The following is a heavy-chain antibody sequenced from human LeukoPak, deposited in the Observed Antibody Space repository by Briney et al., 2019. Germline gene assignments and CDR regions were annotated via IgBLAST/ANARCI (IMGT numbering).Heavy chain of an antibody. J-gene: IGHJ2*01. D-gene: IGHD4-23*01. CDR2: ISWCSESR. CDR1: GFIFHDHG. CDR3: AKDSLDYGGDSGWHFDL. V-gene: IGHV3-9*01. Sequence: GGSLRLSCVASGFIFHDHGMHWVRQVPGKGLEWVSGISWCSESRGYADSVKGRFTISRDNAKNSLYLQMNSLRGEDTAFYYCAKDSLDYGGDSGWHFDLWGRGTLVIVSS.